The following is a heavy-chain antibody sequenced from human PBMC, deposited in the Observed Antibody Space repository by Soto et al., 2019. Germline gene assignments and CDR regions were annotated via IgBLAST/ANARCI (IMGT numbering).Heavy chain of an antibody. D-gene: IGHD6-6*01. V-gene: IGHV4-31*02. CDR1: GGSISSGGYY. CDR2: IYYSGST. J-gene: IGHJ6*02. Sequence: PSETLSLTCTVSGGSISSGGYYWSWIRQHPGKGLEWIGYIYYSGSTYYNPSLKSRVTISVDTSKNQFSLKLSSVTAADTAVYYCARDRRGIAARPYYYYGMDVWGQGTTVTVSS. CDR3: ARDRRGIAARPYYYYGMDV.